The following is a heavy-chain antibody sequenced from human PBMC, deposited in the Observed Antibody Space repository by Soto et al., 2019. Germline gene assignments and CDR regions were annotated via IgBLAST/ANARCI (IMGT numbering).Heavy chain of an antibody. CDR3: AKGRRDGYKYFDY. CDR1: GFTFDDYA. J-gene: IGHJ4*02. CDR2: ISWNSGSI. V-gene: IGHV3-9*01. D-gene: IGHD5-12*01. Sequence: GGSLRLSCAASGFTFDDYAMHWVRQAPGKGLEWVSGISWNSGSIGYADSVKGRFTISRDNAKNSLYLQMNSLRAEDTALYYCAKGRRDGYKYFDYWGQGTLVTVSS.